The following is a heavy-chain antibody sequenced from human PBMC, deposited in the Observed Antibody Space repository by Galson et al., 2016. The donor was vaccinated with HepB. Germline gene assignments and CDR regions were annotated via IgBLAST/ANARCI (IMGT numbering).Heavy chain of an antibody. D-gene: IGHD3-3*01. CDR2: IYYGGS. Sequence: SLRLSCAGSGFSFSEFGIHWVRQAPGKGLEWVALIYYGGSNYADSVKGRFTVSRDDSRKTSFLQMNSLRDGDTAVYYCARWSGSSWFDPWGQGTLVSVSS. CDR1: GFSFSEFG. CDR3: ARWSGSSWFDP. V-gene: IGHV3-33*01. J-gene: IGHJ5*02.